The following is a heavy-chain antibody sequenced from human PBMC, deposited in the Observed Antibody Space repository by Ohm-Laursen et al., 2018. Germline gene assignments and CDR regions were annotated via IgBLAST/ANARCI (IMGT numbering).Heavy chain of an antibody. V-gene: IGHV1-8*01. D-gene: IGHD3-9*01. CDR1: GYTFTSYD. CDR3: ARDQVLRYFDWLLPNWFDP. J-gene: IGHJ5*02. Sequence: ASVKVSCKASGYTFTSYDINWVRQATGQGLEWMGWMNPNSGNTGYAQKFQGRVTMTRNTSISTAYMELSSLRSEDTAVYYCARDQVLRYFDWLLPNWFDPWGQGTLVTVSS. CDR2: MNPNSGNT.